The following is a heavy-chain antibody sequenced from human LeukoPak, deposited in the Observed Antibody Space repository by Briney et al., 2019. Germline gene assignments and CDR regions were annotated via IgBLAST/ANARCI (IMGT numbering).Heavy chain of an antibody. V-gene: IGHV3-30-3*01. Sequence: PGGSLRLSCAASGFTFSSYAMHWVRQAPGKGLEWVAVISYDGSNKYYADSVKGRFTISRDNSKNTLYLQMNSLRAEDTAVYYCARDSPPGYSSGWYPGSLGDFNWFDPWGQGTLVTVSS. CDR2: ISYDGSNK. D-gene: IGHD6-19*01. CDR3: ARDSPPGYSSGWYPGSLGDFNWFDP. CDR1: GFTFSSYA. J-gene: IGHJ5*02.